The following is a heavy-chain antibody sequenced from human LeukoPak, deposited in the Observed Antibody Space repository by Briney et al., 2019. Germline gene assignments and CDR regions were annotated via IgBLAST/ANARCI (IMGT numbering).Heavy chain of an antibody. CDR2: INTNTGNP. CDR3: ARVVGRSGAVVDKADYYFDY. Sequence: ASVKVSCKASGYTFTSYAMNWVRQAPGQGLEWMGWINTNTGNPTYAQGFTGRFVFSSDTSVSTAYLQISSLKAEDTAVYYCARVVGRSGAVVDKADYYFDYWGQGTLVTVSS. V-gene: IGHV7-4-1*02. CDR1: GYTFTSYA. D-gene: IGHD3-22*01. J-gene: IGHJ4*02.